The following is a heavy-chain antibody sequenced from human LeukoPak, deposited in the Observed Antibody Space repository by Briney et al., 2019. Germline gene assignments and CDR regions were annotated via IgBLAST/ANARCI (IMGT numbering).Heavy chain of an antibody. Sequence: SETLSLTCTVSGGSISSSSYYWGWIRQPPGKGLEWIGSIYYSGSTYYNPSLKSRVTISVDTSKNQFSLQLNSVTPEDTAVYYCARVVVGAAAAYDYWGQGTLVTVSS. V-gene: IGHV4-39*01. CDR1: GGSISSSSYY. J-gene: IGHJ4*02. D-gene: IGHD6-13*01. CDR2: IYYSGST. CDR3: ARVVVGAAAAYDY.